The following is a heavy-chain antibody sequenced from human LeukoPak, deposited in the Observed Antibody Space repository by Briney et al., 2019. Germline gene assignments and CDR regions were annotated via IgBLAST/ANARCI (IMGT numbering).Heavy chain of an antibody. CDR3: ARQENYHDSGSYYNSPYFFDY. CDR1: QYIFTSYW. Sequence: GESLKISCPGSQYIFTSYWIGWVRQMPGKGLEWMGIINPDDSDTRYSPSFQGQDTFSADKSISTAYLQWSSLKASDTAMYYCARQENYHDSGSYYNSPYFFDYWGQGTLLTVSS. D-gene: IGHD3-10*01. V-gene: IGHV5-51*01. CDR2: INPDDSDT. J-gene: IGHJ4*02.